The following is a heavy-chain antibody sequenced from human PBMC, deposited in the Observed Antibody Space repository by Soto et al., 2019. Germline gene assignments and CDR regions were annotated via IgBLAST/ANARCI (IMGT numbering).Heavy chain of an antibody. J-gene: IGHJ6*02. D-gene: IGHD3-16*02. CDR3: ARDRSLFDYVWGSYRSSHYGMDV. CDR1: GFTFSSYG. V-gene: IGHV3-33*01. Sequence: QVQLVESGGGVVQPGRSLRLSCAASGFTFSSYGMHWVRQAPGKGLEWVAVIWYDGSNKYYADSVKGRFTISRDNSKNTLYLQMNSLRAEDTAVYYCARDRSLFDYVWGSYRSSHYGMDVCGQGTTVTVSS. CDR2: IWYDGSNK.